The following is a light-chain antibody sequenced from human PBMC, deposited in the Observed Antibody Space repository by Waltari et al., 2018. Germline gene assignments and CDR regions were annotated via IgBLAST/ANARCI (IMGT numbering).Light chain of an antibody. Sequence: DIVITQSPLSLPVTPGEPASISCRSSQSLLHSNGNTYVDWFLQKPGQSPQLLIYLTSRRASGVPDRFIDSGSGTDFTLKISRVEAEDVGIYYCMQDLQTPWTFGQGTRVEIK. CDR2: LTS. J-gene: IGKJ1*01. CDR3: MQDLQTPWT. V-gene: IGKV2-28*01. CDR1: QSLLHSNGNTY.